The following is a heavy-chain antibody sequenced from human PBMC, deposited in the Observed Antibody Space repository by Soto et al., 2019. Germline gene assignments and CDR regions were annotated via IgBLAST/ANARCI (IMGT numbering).Heavy chain of an antibody. J-gene: IGHJ3*02. CDR1: GGPISSISNHY. V-gene: IGHV4-59*11. CDR3: ARHHWRVGNDFGI. CDR2: IYYSGST. Sequence: PSETLSLTCTVSGGPISSISNHYCSWFRLPPGKGLEWIGYIYYSGSTNYNPSLKSRVTISVDTSKNQFSLKLSSVTAADTAVYCCARHHWRVGNDFGIWGQGTMVTVSS. D-gene: IGHD2-15*01.